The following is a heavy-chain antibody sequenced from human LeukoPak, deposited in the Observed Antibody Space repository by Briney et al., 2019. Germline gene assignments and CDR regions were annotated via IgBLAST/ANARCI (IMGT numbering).Heavy chain of an antibody. CDR3: ANAGRRYSQEKSFDY. CDR1: GFTFSSYE. Sequence: LGGSLRLSCAASGFTFSSYEMNWVRQAPGKGLEWVSYISSSGSTIYYADSVKGRFTISRDNAKNSLYLQMNSLRAEDTAVYYCANAGRRYSQEKSFDYWGQGTLVTVSS. J-gene: IGHJ4*02. V-gene: IGHV3-48*03. CDR2: ISSSGSTI. D-gene: IGHD2-21*01.